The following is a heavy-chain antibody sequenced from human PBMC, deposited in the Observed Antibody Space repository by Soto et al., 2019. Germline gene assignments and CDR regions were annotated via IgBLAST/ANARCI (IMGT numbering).Heavy chain of an antibody. CDR3: ARDYGDYPLRFDP. J-gene: IGHJ5*02. CDR1: GGSISSGGYY. D-gene: IGHD4-17*01. V-gene: IGHV4-31*03. CDR2: IYYSGST. Sequence: PSETLSLTCTVSGGSISSGGYYWSWIRQHPGKGLEWIGYIYYSGSTYYNPSLKSRVTISVDTSKNQFSLKLSSVTAADTAVYYCARDYGDYPLRFDPWGQGTLVTVSS.